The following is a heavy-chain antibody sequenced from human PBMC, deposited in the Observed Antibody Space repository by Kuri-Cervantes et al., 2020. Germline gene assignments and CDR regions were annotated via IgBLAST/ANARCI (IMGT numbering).Heavy chain of an antibody. Sequence: GGSLRLSCAASGFTFSSYGMHWVRQAPGKGLEWVAVIPYDGSNKYYADSVKGRFTISRDNSKNTLYLQMNSLRAEDTAVYYCAKVGDTDLNDYWGQGTLVTVSS. J-gene: IGHJ4*02. CDR1: GFTFSSYG. CDR3: AKVGDTDLNDY. CDR2: IPYDGSNK. V-gene: IGHV3-30*18. D-gene: IGHD3-10*01.